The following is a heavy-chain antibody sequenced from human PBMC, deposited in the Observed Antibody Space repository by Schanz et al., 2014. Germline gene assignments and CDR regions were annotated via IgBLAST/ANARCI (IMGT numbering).Heavy chain of an antibody. J-gene: IGHJ3*02. CDR2: IYSSGST. D-gene: IGHD3-10*01. V-gene: IGHV3-66*01. Sequence: EVQLVESGGSLVQPGGSLRLSCAASGFTVSNSYIHWVRQAPGKGLEWVSTIYSSGSTYYADSVKSRFTISRDTSKNTLYLLLNSLRAEDTAVYYCARDQYYFGSGNAFDIWGQGTMVTVSS. CDR1: GFTVSNSY. CDR3: ARDQYYFGSGNAFDI.